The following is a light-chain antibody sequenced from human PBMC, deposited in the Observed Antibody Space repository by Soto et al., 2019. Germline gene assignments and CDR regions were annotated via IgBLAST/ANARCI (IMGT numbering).Light chain of an antibody. V-gene: IGKV1-5*01. Sequence: DIQMTQSPSTLSASVGDRVTITCRASQSVFIWVVWYQQKPGRAPKLLIFDAMNLEYGVPSRFIGDGSETEFPLTINSLQPDDYATYYCRQYRGNSFPFGQGTKLEI. J-gene: IGKJ2*01. CDR3: RQYRGNSFP. CDR1: QSVFIW. CDR2: DAM.